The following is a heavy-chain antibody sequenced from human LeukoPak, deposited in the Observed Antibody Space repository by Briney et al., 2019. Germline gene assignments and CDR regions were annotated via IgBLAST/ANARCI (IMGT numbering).Heavy chain of an antibody. CDR2: IYYSGST. J-gene: IGHJ6*03. CDR3: ARDHQIRGSYPRYYYMDV. V-gene: IGHV4-59*01. CDR1: GGSISSYY. Sequence: SETPSLTCTVSGGSISSYYWSWIRQPPGKGLEWIGYIYYSGSTNYNPSLKSRVTISVDTSKNQFSLKLSSVTAADTAVYYCARDHQIRGSYPRYYYMDVWGKGTTVTVSS. D-gene: IGHD1-26*01.